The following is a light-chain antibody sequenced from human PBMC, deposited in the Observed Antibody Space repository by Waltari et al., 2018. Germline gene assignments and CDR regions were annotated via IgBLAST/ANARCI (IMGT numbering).Light chain of an antibody. CDR2: DAS. Sequence: EIVLTQSPATLSLSLGERATLSCRASQSVSGSLVWYQQKPGQAPRLLIYDASNRATGIPVRFSGSGSGTDFTLTISSLEAEDFAVYYCQQHTNWPPEVAFGGGTKVEIK. CDR1: QSVSGS. J-gene: IGKJ4*01. V-gene: IGKV3-11*01. CDR3: QQHTNWPPEVA.